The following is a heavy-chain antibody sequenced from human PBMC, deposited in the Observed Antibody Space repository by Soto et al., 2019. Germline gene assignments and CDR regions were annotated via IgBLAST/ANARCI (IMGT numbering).Heavy chain of an antibody. D-gene: IGHD3-9*01. J-gene: IGHJ5*02. CDR2: ISGSGGST. CDR3: AKDRGGYDILTGYLDP. Sequence: PGGSLRLSCAASGFTFSSYAMSWVRQAPGEGLEWVSAISGSGGSTYYADSVKGRFTISRDNSKNTLYLQMNSLRAEDTAVYYCAKDRGGYDILTGYLDPWGQGTLVTVSS. V-gene: IGHV3-23*01. CDR1: GFTFSSYA.